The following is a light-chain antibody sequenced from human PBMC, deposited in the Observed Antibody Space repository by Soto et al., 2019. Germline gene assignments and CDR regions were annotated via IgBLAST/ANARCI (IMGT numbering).Light chain of an antibody. CDR1: NNDVGGYNY. CDR3: SSYTSSTTEV. CDR2: DVS. V-gene: IGLV2-14*03. J-gene: IGLJ1*01. Sequence: QSALTQPASVSGSPGQSLTISCTGTNNDVGGYNYVSWYQHHPGKAPKLMIYDVSTRPSGVSNRFSGSKSGSTASLTISGLQAEDEADYYCSSYTSSTTEVFGSGTKVTVL.